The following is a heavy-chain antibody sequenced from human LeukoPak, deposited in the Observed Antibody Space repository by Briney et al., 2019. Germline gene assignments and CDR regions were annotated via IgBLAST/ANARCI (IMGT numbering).Heavy chain of an antibody. CDR3: ARDDRGYYFDY. CDR2: TYYRSKWYH. CDR1: GDSVSSNSAA. Sequence: SQTLSLTCAISGDSVSSNSAARNWIRQSPSRGLEWLGRTYYRSKWYHDYAISVKSRISINPDTSKNHFSLQLNSLTPEDTAVYFCARDDRGYYFDYWGQGTLVTVSS. J-gene: IGHJ4*02. V-gene: IGHV6-1*01.